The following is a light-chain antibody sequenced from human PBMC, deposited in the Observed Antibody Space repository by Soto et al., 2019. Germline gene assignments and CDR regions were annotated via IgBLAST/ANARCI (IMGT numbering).Light chain of an antibody. Sequence: ETLLTQSPATLSVSPGERATLSCRASESVAGHLAWYQQKPGQAPRLLIHGASIRATGIPVRFSGSVSGTEFTLTISSLQFEDFAVYYCQQYDNCPRTFGQGTKVEIK. CDR2: GAS. CDR1: ESVAGH. J-gene: IGKJ1*01. V-gene: IGKV3-15*01. CDR3: QQYDNCPRT.